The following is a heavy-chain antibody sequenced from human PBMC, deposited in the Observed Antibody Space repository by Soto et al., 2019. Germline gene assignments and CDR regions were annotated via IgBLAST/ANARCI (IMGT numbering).Heavy chain of an antibody. V-gene: IGHV1-8*01. CDR1: GYTFTNYD. J-gene: IGHJ4*02. CDR3: ARGYYYGSGSSPDY. D-gene: IGHD3-10*01. Sequence: QVQLVQNGAEVKKPGASVKVSCKASGYTFTNYDINWVRQATGQGLEWMGWMNPNSGNTGYAQKFQGRVSMTRNTSISTAYMELSSLRSEDTAVYYCARGYYYGSGSSPDYWGQGTLVTVSS. CDR2: MNPNSGNT.